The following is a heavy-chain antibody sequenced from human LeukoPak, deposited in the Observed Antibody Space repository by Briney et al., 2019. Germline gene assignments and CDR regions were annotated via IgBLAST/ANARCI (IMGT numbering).Heavy chain of an antibody. CDR3: ARASGLNYYGMDV. V-gene: IGHV1-69*04. CDR2: IIPILGVA. J-gene: IGHJ6*02. Sequence: SVKVSCKASGGTFSSYAISWVRQAPGQGLEWMGRIIPILGVANYAQKFQGRVTITADKSTSTAYMELSSLRSEDTAVYCCARASGLNYYGMDVWGQGTTVTVSS. CDR1: GGTFSSYA. D-gene: IGHD2-15*01.